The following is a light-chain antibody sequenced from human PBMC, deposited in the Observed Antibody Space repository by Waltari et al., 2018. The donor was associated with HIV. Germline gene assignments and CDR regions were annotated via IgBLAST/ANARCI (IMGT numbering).Light chain of an antibody. CDR1: QNIDNY. CDR2: GAS. V-gene: IGKV1-39*01. J-gene: IGKJ3*01. Sequence: DVHGTQSPSSLSASVGDRVTITCRASQNIDNYLKWYQQKDGRAPKLLISGASSLQKGDPQRFSARVSGTELTLTISTLQPEDFGFYFCPPTYTGIIFGPGTQLDVK. CDR3: PPTYTGII.